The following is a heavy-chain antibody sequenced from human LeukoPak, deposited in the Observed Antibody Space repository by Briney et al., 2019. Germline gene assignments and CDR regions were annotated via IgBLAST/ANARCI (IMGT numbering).Heavy chain of an antibody. CDR1: GGTFSSYA. D-gene: IGHD1-1*01. J-gene: IGHJ6*03. CDR2: IIPIFGTA. CDR3: ARGRQSTNYYYYMDV. Sequence: GASVKLSCKASGGTFSSYAISWVREAPGQGLEWMGGIIPIFGTANYAQKFQGRVTITTDESTSTAYMELSSLRSEDTAVYYCARGRQSTNYYYYMDVWGKGTTVTVSS. V-gene: IGHV1-69*05.